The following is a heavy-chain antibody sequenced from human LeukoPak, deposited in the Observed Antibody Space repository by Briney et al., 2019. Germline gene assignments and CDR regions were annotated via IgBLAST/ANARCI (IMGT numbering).Heavy chain of an antibody. J-gene: IGHJ3*02. CDR2: IRSRGSTI. Sequence: PGGSLRLSCAASGFTFSSYEMNWVRQAPGKGLEWVSYIRSRGSTIYYADSVKGRFTISRDNAKNSLYLQMTSLRAEDTAVYYCARDSGSSSAFDIWGQGTMVTVSS. D-gene: IGHD6-6*01. V-gene: IGHV3-48*03. CDR3: ARDSGSSSAFDI. CDR1: GFTFSSYE.